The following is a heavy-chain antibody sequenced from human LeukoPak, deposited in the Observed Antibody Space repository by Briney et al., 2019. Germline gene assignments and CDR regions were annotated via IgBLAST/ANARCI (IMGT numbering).Heavy chain of an antibody. J-gene: IGHJ4*02. CDR1: GFTFSSYG. V-gene: IGHV3-30*02. D-gene: IGHD3-10*01. CDR3: AKTLLWFGESPFDY. Sequence: TGGSLRLSCAASGFTFSSYGMHWVRQAPGKGLEWVAFIQYDGSNKYYADSVKGRFTISRDNSKNTLYLQMNSLRAEDTAVYYCAKTLLWFGESPFDYWGQGTLVTVSS. CDR2: IQYDGSNK.